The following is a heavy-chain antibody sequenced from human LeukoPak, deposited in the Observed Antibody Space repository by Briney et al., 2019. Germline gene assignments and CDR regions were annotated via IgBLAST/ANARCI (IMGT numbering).Heavy chain of an antibody. CDR3: ARDRMGNYYDSSGYYWGDY. D-gene: IGHD3-22*01. J-gene: IGHJ4*02. Sequence: ASVKVSCKASGYTFTSYGISWVRQAPGQGLEWMGWISAYSGNTKYAQNLQGRVTMTTDTSTSTAYMKLRSLRSDDTAVYYCARDRMGNYYDSSGYYWGDYWGQGTLVTVSS. CDR1: GYTFTSYG. CDR2: ISAYSGNT. V-gene: IGHV1-18*01.